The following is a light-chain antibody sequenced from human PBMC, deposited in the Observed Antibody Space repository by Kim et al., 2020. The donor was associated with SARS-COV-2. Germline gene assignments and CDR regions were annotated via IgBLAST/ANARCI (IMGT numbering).Light chain of an antibody. CDR3: QQYNSYPLT. CDR1: QDLSKY. CDR2: EAS. V-gene: IGKV1-16*02. Sequence: ASVGDTVTITCRASQDLSKYLAWFQQKPGNAPKSLIYEASSLQSGVPSQFSGSGSGTDFTLTISSLQPEDFATYYCQQYNSYPLTFGGGTKVDIK. J-gene: IGKJ4*01.